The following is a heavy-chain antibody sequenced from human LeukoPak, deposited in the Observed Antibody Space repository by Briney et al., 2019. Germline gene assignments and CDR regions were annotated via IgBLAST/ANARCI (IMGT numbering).Heavy chain of an antibody. CDR1: GFTFSSYW. D-gene: IGHD2-2*01. V-gene: IGHV3-74*01. Sequence: GGSLRLSCAASGFTFSSYWMHWVRQAPGKGLVWVSRINTDGSSTSYADSVKGRFTISRDNAKNTLYLQMNSLRAEDTAVHYSARDRSSTEHAFDIWGQGTMVTVSS. CDR2: INTDGSST. J-gene: IGHJ3*02. CDR3: ARDRSSTEHAFDI.